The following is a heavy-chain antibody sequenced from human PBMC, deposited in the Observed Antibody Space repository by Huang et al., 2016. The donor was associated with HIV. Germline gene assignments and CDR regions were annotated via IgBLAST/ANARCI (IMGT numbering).Heavy chain of an antibody. CDR3: AKADSGAAAGSLVDY. CDR2: ITGRGRSS. Sequence: EVQLLESGGGLVQPGGSLRLSCAASGFTFSSYAMSWVRQAPGQWLEWVSSITGRGRSSYYADSVKGRFTISRDKSKNTLYLQMNSLRAEDTAIYYCAKADSGAAAGSLVDYWGQGTLVTVSS. CDR1: GFTFSSYA. V-gene: IGHV3-23*01. D-gene: IGHD6-13*01. J-gene: IGHJ4*02.